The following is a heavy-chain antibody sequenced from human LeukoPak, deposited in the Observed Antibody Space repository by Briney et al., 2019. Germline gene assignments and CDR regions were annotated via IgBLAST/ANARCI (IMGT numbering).Heavy chain of an antibody. CDR1: GFTFSSYS. CDR2: ISSSSSYI. D-gene: IGHD1-26*01. CDR3: ARVGGSYPKDWYFDL. V-gene: IGHV3-21*01. J-gene: IGHJ2*01. Sequence: GGSLRLSCAASGFTFSSYSMNWVRQAPGKGLEWVSSISSSSSYIYYADSVKGRFTISRDNAKSSLYLQMNSLRAEDTAVYYCARVGGSYPKDWYFDLWGRGTLVTVSS.